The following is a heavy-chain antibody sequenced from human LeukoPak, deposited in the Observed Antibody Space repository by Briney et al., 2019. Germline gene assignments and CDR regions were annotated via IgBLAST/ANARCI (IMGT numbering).Heavy chain of an antibody. J-gene: IGHJ4*02. CDR3: AREYCSGGSCYLDY. D-gene: IGHD2-15*01. CDR1: GFTVSSNY. CDR2: IYSGGST. Sequence: GALRLSCAASGFTVSSNYMSWVRQAPGKGLEWVSAIYSGGSTYYADSVKGRFTISRDNSKNTLYLQMNSLRAEDTAVYYCAREYCSGGSCYLDYWGQGTLVTVSS. V-gene: IGHV3-66*02.